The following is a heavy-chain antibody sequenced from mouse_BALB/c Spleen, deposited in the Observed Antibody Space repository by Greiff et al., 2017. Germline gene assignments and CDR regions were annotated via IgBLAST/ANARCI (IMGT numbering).Heavy chain of an antibody. Sequence: EVQGVESGGGLVKPGGSLKLSCAASGFAFSSYDMSWVRQTPEKRLEWVAYISSGGGSTYYPDTVTGRFTISRDNAKNTLYLQMSSLKSEDTAMYYCARQRSAWFAYWGQGTLVTVSA. CDR2: ISSGGGST. CDR3: ARQRSAWFAY. V-gene: IGHV5-12-1*01. CDR1: GFAFSSYD. J-gene: IGHJ3*01.